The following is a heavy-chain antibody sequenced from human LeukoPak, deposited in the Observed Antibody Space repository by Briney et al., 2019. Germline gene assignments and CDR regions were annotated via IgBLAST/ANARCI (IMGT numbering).Heavy chain of an antibody. Sequence: GSSGKVSCKASGGAFSSCAISWVRQAPGQGLGWMGGIIPMFGTANYAQKFQGRVTITADESTSTAYMELSSLRSEDTAVYYCARAKRSYYDILTGYSEPSDWGQGTLVTVSS. V-gene: IGHV1-69*01. CDR2: IIPMFGTA. CDR3: ARAKRSYYDILTGYSEPSD. CDR1: GGAFSSCA. D-gene: IGHD3-9*01. J-gene: IGHJ4*02.